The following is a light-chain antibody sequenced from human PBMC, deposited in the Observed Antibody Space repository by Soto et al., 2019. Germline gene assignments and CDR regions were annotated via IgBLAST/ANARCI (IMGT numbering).Light chain of an antibody. CDR3: SSYSSTSTLVV. Sequence: QSLLTQPASVSGSPGQSITISCTGTSSDVGGYNYVSWYQQHPGKAPKLMIYEVSNWPSGVSSRFSGSKSGNTASLTISGLQAEDEADYYCSSYSSTSTLVVFGGGTKLTVL. CDR1: SSDVGGYNY. J-gene: IGLJ2*01. CDR2: EVS. V-gene: IGLV2-14*01.